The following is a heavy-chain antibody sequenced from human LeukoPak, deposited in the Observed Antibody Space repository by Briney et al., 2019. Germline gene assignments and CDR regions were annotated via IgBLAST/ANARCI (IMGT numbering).Heavy chain of an antibody. Sequence: SETLSLTCTVSGGSISSHYWSWIRQPPGKGLEWIGYIYYSGSTNYNPSLKSRVTISVDTSKNQFSLKLSSVTAADTAVYYCARESDGDGYYFDGRGQGTLVTVAS. CDR1: GGSISSHY. CDR3: ARESDGDGYYFDG. D-gene: IGHD5-24*01. V-gene: IGHV4-59*11. J-gene: IGHJ4*02. CDR2: IYYSGST.